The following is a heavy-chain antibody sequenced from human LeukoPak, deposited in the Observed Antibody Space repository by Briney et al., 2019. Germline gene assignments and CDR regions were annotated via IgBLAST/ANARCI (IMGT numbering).Heavy chain of an antibody. CDR1: GFTFSRYW. Sequence: GGSLRLSCAAAGFTFSRYWMSWVRQVPRKGLEWVANIKQGGSEKYCVDSVKGRFTISRDNAKNSPYLQMNSLRAEDTAVYYCARDKGDYDTSGSLFVFGGQGTLVTVSS. J-gene: IGHJ4*02. D-gene: IGHD3-22*01. V-gene: IGHV3-7*03. CDR3: ARDKGDYDTSGSLFVF. CDR2: IKQGGSEK.